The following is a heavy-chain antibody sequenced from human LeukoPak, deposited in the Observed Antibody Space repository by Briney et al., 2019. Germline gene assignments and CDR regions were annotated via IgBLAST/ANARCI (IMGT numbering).Heavy chain of an antibody. CDR1: GFTCSSYS. CDR2: IDTSSTTM. J-gene: IGHJ5*01. Sequence: PGGSLRLSCAASGFTCSSYSMNWVRQAPGKGLEWVSFIDTSSTTMYYTDSVKGRFTISRDNAKNSLYLQMNSLKVEDTAIYYCARDNWVDCWGQGTLVTVSS. CDR3: ARDNWVDC. V-gene: IGHV3-48*04.